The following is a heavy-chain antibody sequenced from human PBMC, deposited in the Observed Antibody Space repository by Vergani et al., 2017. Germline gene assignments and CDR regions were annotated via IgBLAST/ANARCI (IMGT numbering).Heavy chain of an antibody. CDR3: ARPHSSSSIAYWYFDL. CDR2: IYPGDSDT. V-gene: IGHV5-51*01. CDR1: GYSFTSYW. Sequence: VQLVQSGAEVKKPGESLKISCKGSGYSFTSYWIGWVRQMPGKGLEWMGIIYPGDSDTRYRPSFQGQVTISADKSISTAYLQWSSLKASDTAMYYCARPHSSSSIAYWYFDLWGRGTLVTVSS. D-gene: IGHD6-6*01. J-gene: IGHJ2*01.